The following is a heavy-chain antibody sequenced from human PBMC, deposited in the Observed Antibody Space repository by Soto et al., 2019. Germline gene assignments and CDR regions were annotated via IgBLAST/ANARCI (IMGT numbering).Heavy chain of an antibody. J-gene: IGHJ5*02. D-gene: IGHD2-2*01. Sequence: QLQLQESGPGLVRPSETLSLTCTVSGASISSSGYYWAWIHQPPGKGPEWIGSSHYTGYTTYNPSLEPRLAITVDTSKTQFSSRLTSLTAAVTAVDHCATQIFCSSPSCVGKPRRWFDPWGQGTQVTVSS. CDR3: ATQIFCSSPSCVGKPRRWFDP. CDR1: GASISSSGYY. CDR2: SHYTGYT. V-gene: IGHV4-39*01.